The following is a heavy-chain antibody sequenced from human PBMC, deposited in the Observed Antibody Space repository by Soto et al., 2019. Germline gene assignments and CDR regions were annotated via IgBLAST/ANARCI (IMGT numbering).Heavy chain of an antibody. CDR2: IDLSGTTT. CDR3: TKDRVPDGIYSYDY. Sequence: EVQLLQSGGDLVQPGGSLRLSCAASGFSFSAYSMNWVRQTPGRGLERVSFIDLSGTTTYYRDSVKGRFTIFKDQYRNTVYLQMRSLTVEVAAIYYCTKDRVPDGIYSYDYSCQGALVTVSS. J-gene: IGHJ4*02. D-gene: IGHD2-15*01. V-gene: IGHV3-23*03. CDR1: GFSFSAYS.